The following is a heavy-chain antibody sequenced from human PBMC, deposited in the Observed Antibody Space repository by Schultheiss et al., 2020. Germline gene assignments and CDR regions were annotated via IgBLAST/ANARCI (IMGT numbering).Heavy chain of an antibody. D-gene: IGHD1-26*01. V-gene: IGHV4-59*12. CDR1: GDSISGYY. CDR2: IYYSGST. Sequence: SETLSLTCDVSGDSISGYYWSWIRQPPGKGLEWIGYIYYSGSTNYNPSLKSRVTMSVDTSKNQFSLKLSSVTAADTAVYYCARVGWDGDASYYFDYWGQGTLVTVSS. J-gene: IGHJ4*02. CDR3: ARVGWDGDASYYFDY.